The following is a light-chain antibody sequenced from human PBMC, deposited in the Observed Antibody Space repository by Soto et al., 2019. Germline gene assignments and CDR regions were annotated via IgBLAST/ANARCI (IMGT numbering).Light chain of an antibody. Sequence: DIVLTQSPGTLSLSPGERATLSCRASQSISSSYLAWFQQKPGQSPRLLIYGASSRPTGIPDRFSGSGSGTDFTLAISRLEPEDFALYYCRQYGSSPFTFGGGTKVDIK. CDR2: GAS. V-gene: IGKV3-20*01. J-gene: IGKJ4*01. CDR1: QSISSSY. CDR3: RQYGSSPFT.